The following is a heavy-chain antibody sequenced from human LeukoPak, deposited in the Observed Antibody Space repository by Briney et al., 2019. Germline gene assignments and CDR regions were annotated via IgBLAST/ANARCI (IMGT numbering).Heavy chain of an antibody. D-gene: IGHD3-10*01. CDR1: GGTFCSYA. V-gene: IGHV1-69*04. J-gene: IGHJ5*02. CDR3: AREGMSGRYNWFDP. CDR2: IIPILGIA. Sequence: SVKVSCKASGGTFCSYAISWVRQAPGQGLEWMGRIIPILGIANYAQKFQGRVTITADKSTRTAYMELSSLRSEDTAVYYCAREGMSGRYNWFDPWGQGTLVTVSS.